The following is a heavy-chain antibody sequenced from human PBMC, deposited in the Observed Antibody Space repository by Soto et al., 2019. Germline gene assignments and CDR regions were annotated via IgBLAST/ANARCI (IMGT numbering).Heavy chain of an antibody. D-gene: IGHD6-19*01. Sequence: QVQLVESGGGVVQPGRSLRLSCAASGFTFSSYAMHWVRQAPGKGLEWVAVISYDGSNKYYADSVKGRFTISRDNSKNPLYLQMNSLRAEDTAVYYCARDAQWLVPKGYFQHWGQGTLVTVSS. CDR2: ISYDGSNK. CDR1: GFTFSSYA. CDR3: ARDAQWLVPKGYFQH. V-gene: IGHV3-30-3*01. J-gene: IGHJ1*01.